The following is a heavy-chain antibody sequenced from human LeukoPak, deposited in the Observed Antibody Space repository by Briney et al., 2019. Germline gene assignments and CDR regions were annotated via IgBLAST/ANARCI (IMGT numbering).Heavy chain of an antibody. CDR1: GYTFTSYG. Sequence: ASVKVSCKASGYTFTSYGISWVRQAPGQGLEWMGWISAYNGNTNYAQKLQGRVTMTTDTSTSTAYMELRSLRSDDTAVYYCARGSGYYGSGSYHGFDYWGQGTLVTVSS. D-gene: IGHD3-10*01. V-gene: IGHV1-18*01. CDR3: ARGSGYYGSGSYHGFDY. CDR2: ISAYNGNT. J-gene: IGHJ4*02.